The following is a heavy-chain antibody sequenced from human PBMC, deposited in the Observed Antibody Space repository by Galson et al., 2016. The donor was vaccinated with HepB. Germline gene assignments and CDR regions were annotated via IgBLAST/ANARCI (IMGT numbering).Heavy chain of an antibody. Sequence: SLRLSCAGSEFAISNYWMHWVRQAPGKGLIWVSRINRDGSNRIYADSVEGRFTISRDNAKNTLYLQMNSLRVEDTGIYYCASGIGTTRKIDYWGQGTLVTVSS. CDR3: ASGIGTTRKIDY. D-gene: IGHD1-1*01. J-gene: IGHJ4*02. CDR2: INRDGSNR. V-gene: IGHV3-74*01. CDR1: EFAISNYW.